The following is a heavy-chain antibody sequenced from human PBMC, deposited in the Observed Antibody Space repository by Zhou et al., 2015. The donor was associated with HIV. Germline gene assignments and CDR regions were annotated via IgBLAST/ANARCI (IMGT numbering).Heavy chain of an antibody. V-gene: IGHV1-2*02. CDR2: INPNSGGT. CDR3: ARGVPAAIPRRRSENWFDP. J-gene: IGHJ5*02. Sequence: QVQLVQSGAEVKKPGASVKVSCKASGYTFTGFSGYYMHWVRQAPGQGLEWMGWINPNSGGTNYAQKFQGRVTMTRDTSISTAYVELSRLTSDDTAMYYCARGVPAAIPRRRSENWFDPWGQGTLVTVSS. D-gene: IGHD2-2*02. CDR1: GYTFTGFSGYY.